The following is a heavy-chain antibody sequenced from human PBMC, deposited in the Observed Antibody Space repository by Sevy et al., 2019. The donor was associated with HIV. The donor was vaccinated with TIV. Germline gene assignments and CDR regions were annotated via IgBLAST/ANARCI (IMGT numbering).Heavy chain of an antibody. CDR1: GFTFSSYG. J-gene: IGHJ6*02. CDR2: ISYDGSNK. Sequence: GGSLRLSCAASGFTFSSYGMHWVRQAPGKGLEWVAVISYDGSNKYYAYSVKGRFTISRDNSKNTLYLQMNSLRAEDTAVYYCAKDSSRFLEWSNYYGMDVWGQGTTVTVSS. CDR3: AKDSSRFLEWSNYYGMDV. D-gene: IGHD3-3*01. V-gene: IGHV3-30*18.